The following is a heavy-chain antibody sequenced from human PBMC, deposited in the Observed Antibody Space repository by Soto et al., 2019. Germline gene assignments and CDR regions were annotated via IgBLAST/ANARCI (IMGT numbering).Heavy chain of an antibody. D-gene: IGHD4-17*01. CDR3: VRKLDGDGGFDY. Sequence: GGSLRLSSSASGFIFRRYWMAWVRQAPGKGLEWVATIKLDGGEKKYLDSVQGRFTISRDDAENSMSLQMSSLRGEDTAVYFRVRKLDGDGGFDYWGLGTPVTVSS. CDR2: IKLDGGEK. CDR1: GFIFRRYW. J-gene: IGHJ4*02. V-gene: IGHV3-7*01.